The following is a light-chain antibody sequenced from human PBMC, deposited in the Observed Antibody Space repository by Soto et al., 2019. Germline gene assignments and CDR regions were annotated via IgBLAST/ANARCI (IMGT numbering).Light chain of an antibody. CDR3: QKYTNVPA. V-gene: IGKV1-27*01. Sequence: DIQMTQSPSSLSASVGDRVTITCRASQGISNYLAWNQRIPGKVPKLLISAASTLQSGVPSRFGGSGSGTDFTLTISSLQPEDVATYYCQKYTNVPAFGGGTKVEIK. CDR2: AAS. CDR1: QGISNY. J-gene: IGKJ4*01.